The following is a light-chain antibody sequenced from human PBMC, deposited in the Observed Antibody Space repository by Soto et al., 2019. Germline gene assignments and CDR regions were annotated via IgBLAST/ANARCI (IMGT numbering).Light chain of an antibody. CDR1: QSISIS. J-gene: IGKJ1*01. CDR3: QQYNSFST. V-gene: IGKV1-13*02. CDR2: GAS. Sequence: IQVTQAPSSRSASVGDRVTITCRASQSISISLNWYQLKPGKAPNLLMYGASYLKSGVPTRFSGSGFGTELTVNIRSLQSQDFATYYCQQYNSFSTFGQGTKVDIK.